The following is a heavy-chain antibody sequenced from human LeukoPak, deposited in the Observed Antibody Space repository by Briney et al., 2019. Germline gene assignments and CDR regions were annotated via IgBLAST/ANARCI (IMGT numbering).Heavy chain of an antibody. D-gene: IGHD3-22*01. V-gene: IGHV3-7*01. CDR1: GFTFSSYW. CDR2: IKQDGSEK. Sequence: GGSLRLSCAASGFTFSSYWMSWVRQAPGKGLEWVANIKQDGSEKYYVDSVKGRFTISRDNAKNSLYLQMNSLRAEDTAVYYCARERNYYDSRPISYGMDVWGQGTTVTVSS. CDR3: ARERNYYDSRPISYGMDV. J-gene: IGHJ6*02.